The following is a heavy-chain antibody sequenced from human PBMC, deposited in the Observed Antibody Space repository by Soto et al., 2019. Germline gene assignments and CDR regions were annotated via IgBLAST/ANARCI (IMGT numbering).Heavy chain of an antibody. V-gene: IGHV1-2*04. CDR2: INPNSGGT. J-gene: IGHJ3*02. D-gene: IGHD2-21*01. Sequence: ASVKVSCKASGYTFTGYYMHWVRQAPGQGLEWMGWINPNSGGTNYAQKFQGWVTMTRATSISTAYMELSRLRSDDTAVYYCARALVGLDDAFDIWGQGTMVTVSS. CDR3: ARALVGLDDAFDI. CDR1: GYTFTGYY.